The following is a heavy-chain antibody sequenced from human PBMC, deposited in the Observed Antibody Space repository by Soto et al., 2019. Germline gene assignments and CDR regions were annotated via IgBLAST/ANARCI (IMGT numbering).Heavy chain of an antibody. CDR2: INPSGGST. V-gene: IGHV1-46*01. J-gene: IGHJ6*02. CDR1: GYTFTRNY. CDR3: AKEYEVGSSGWYHYPSEYGMDV. Sequence: VKVSCKTSGYTFTRNYIHWVRQAPGQGLEWMGIINPSGGSTTHAQNFQGRVTMTRDTSTSTVYMELSSLRAEDTAVYYCAKEYEVGSSGWYHYPSEYGMDVWGQGTTVTVSS. D-gene: IGHD6-19*01.